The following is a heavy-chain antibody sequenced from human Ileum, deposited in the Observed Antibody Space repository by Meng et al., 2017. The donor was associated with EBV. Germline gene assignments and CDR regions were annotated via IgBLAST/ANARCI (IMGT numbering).Heavy chain of an antibody. Sequence: VWRQGSGPGLAIPSGPLSLTCAVSGGSISVINWWSWVRQSPEKGLEWIGEMSDSGITHYNPSLKSRVTISADKSNNQFSLKLTSVTSADTAVYFCAKNGEKYFEYWGQGTLVTVSS. V-gene: IGHV4-4*02. CDR2: MSDSGIT. CDR1: GGSISVINW. J-gene: IGHJ4*02. CDR3: AKNGEKYFEY.